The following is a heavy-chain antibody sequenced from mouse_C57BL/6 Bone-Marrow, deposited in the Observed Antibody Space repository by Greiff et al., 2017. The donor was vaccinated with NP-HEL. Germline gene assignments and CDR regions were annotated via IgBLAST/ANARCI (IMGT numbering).Heavy chain of an antibody. D-gene: IGHD1-1*01. V-gene: IGHV7-1*01. J-gene: IGHJ1*03. CDR1: GFTFSDFY. CDR2: SRNKANDYTT. CDR3: ARDASDYGSSWSDWYFDV. Sequence: DVKLVESGGGLVQSGRSLRLSCATSGFTFSDFYMEWVRQAPGKGLEWIAASRNKANDYTTEYSASVKGRFIVSRDTSQSILYLQMNALRAEDTAIYYCARDASDYGSSWSDWYFDVWGTGTTVTVSS.